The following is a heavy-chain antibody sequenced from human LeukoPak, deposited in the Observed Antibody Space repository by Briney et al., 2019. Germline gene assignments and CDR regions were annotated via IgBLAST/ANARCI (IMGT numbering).Heavy chain of an antibody. CDR1: GFTISTYA. CDR3: ARDPRSKGGDWGDFDY. J-gene: IGHJ4*02. Sequence: PGGSLRLSCAVSGFTISTYAMNWIRQAPAEGRERGSDFGSSSGTIHYADSLRGRFTISRDNAKMSLYLQMNSLRVDDTAVYYCARDPRSKGGDWGDFDYWGQGTLVAVSS. V-gene: IGHV3-48*04. CDR2: FGSSSGTI. D-gene: IGHD2-21*02.